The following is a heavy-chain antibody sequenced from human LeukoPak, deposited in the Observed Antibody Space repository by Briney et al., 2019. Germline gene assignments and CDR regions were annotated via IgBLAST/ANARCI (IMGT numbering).Heavy chain of an antibody. J-gene: IGHJ6*02. D-gene: IGHD6-19*01. Sequence: PSETLSLTCTVSGGSISSSSYYWGWIRQPPGKGLEWIGSIYYSGSTYYNPSLKSRVTISGDTSKNQFSLKLSSVTAADTAVYYCARDLRETEGWSTYYYYYGMDVWGQGTTVTVSS. CDR1: GGSISSSSYY. V-gene: IGHV4-39*07. CDR3: ARDLRETEGWSTYYYYYGMDV. CDR2: IYYSGST.